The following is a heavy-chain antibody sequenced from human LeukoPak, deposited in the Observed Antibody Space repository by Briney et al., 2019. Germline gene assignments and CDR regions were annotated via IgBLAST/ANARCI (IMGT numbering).Heavy chain of an antibody. Sequence: SSQTLSLTCTVSGGSISSGDYYWSWIRQPPGKGLVWIGYIYYSGSTYYNPPLKSRVTISVDTSKNQFSLKLSSVTAADTAVYYCARKPYYYDSSGYYSPFDYWGQGTLVTVSS. V-gene: IGHV4-30-4*01. J-gene: IGHJ4*02. D-gene: IGHD3-22*01. CDR2: IYYSGST. CDR3: ARKPYYYDSSGYYSPFDY. CDR1: GGSISSGDYY.